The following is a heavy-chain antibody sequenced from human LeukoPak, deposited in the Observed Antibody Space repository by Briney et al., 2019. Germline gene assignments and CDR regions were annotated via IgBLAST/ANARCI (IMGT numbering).Heavy chain of an antibody. V-gene: IGHV3-21*06. CDR2: ISSSSTYM. D-gene: IGHD5-12*01. CDR3: ARGPKSEWLQNYFDY. J-gene: IGHJ4*02. Sequence: GGSLSLSCAASSCTFSAYVMHWVRQAPGRGLEWVSSISSSSTYMSYADSVKGRFTVSRDNAENSLYLQMSGLRGEDTAVYYCARGPKSEWLQNYFDYWGQGALVAVSS. CDR1: SCTFSAYV.